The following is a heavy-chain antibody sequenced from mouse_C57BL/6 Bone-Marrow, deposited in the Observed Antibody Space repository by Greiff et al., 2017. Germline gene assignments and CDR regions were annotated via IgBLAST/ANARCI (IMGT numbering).Heavy chain of an antibody. Sequence: QVQLQQPGAELVKPGASVKMSCKASGYTFTSYWITWVKQRPGQGLEWIGDIYPGSGSTNYNEKFKSKATLTVDTSSSTAYMQLSSLTSEDSAVYYCARSGPYYYGSSYGYAMDYWGQGTSVTVSS. V-gene: IGHV1-55*01. CDR3: ARSGPYYYGSSYGYAMDY. J-gene: IGHJ4*01. CDR2: IYPGSGST. CDR1: GYTFTSYW. D-gene: IGHD1-1*01.